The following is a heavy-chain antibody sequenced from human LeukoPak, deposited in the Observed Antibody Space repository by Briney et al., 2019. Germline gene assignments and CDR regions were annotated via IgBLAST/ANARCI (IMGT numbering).Heavy chain of an antibody. CDR3: ARGGDSSNWYPGYFDY. V-gene: IGHV3-74*01. CDR1: GFTFSNCW. D-gene: IGHD6-13*01. J-gene: IGHJ4*02. CDR2: IKSDGSST. Sequence: PWGSLRLSCAASGFTFSNCWMHWVRQAPGKGPVWVSRIKSDGSSTRFADSVQGRFTISRDNGKNTLYLQMNSLRAEDTAVYYCARGGDSSNWYPGYFDYWGQGALVTVSS.